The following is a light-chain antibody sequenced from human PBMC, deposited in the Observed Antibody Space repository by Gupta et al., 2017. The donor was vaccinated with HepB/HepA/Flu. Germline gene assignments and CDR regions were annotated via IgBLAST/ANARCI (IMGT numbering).Light chain of an antibody. J-gene: IGLJ1*01. V-gene: IGLV1-47*01. CDR1: GSNIGSNY. Sequence: QSVLTQPPSASGTPGQTVTLSCSGSGSNIGSNYVNWYQQLPGTAPKLLSYRNNQRPSGVPARFSGAKSGTSAYLAISGLRSEDEAEYYCAAWDDSLSGYVFGTGTKVTVL. CDR3: AAWDDSLSGYV. CDR2: RNN.